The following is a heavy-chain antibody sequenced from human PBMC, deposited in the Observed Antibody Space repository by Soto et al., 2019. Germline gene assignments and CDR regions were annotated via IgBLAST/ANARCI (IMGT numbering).Heavy chain of an antibody. Sequence: EVQLVESGGGLVKPGGSLRLSCTDSGFTFSGDWMHWVRQAPGKGLVWVSRLGPNENGLNYADSVKGRFTISRDNAKNTMYLQMNNLSVEDTAVYFCTRENFGDRDSWGQGTVVTVYS. CDR1: GFTFSGDW. V-gene: IGHV3-74*01. CDR3: TRENFGDRDS. J-gene: IGHJ4*02. CDR2: LGPNENGL. D-gene: IGHD4-17*01.